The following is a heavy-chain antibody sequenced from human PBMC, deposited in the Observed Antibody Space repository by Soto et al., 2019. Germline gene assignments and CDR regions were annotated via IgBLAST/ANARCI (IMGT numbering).Heavy chain of an antibody. J-gene: IGHJ4*02. CDR1: GDSINSSDYH. D-gene: IGHD3-10*01. CDR3: ARLYMALDY. Sequence: QVQLQESGPGLVKPSETLSLICTVSGDSINSSDYHWGWIRQPPGKGLEWIGSVYYLGGTHSNPSLKSRVTISVDTPGGQFTLKLRSVTAADTAVYYCARLYMALDYWGQGSLVTVSS. V-gene: IGHV4-39*01. CDR2: VYYLGGT.